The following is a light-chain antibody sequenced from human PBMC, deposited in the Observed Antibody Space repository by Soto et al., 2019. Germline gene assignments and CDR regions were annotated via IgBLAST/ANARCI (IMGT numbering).Light chain of an antibody. CDR1: NSDVGGYNY. J-gene: IGLJ1*01. CDR3: SSYTSISTLYV. CDR2: EVS. V-gene: IGLV2-14*01. Sequence: QSALTQPASVSGSPGQSITISCTGTNSDVGGYNYVSWYQQHPGKAPELMIYEVSHRPSGVSNRFSGSKSDNTASLTISGLQAEDEADYYCSSYTSISTLYVFGIGTKVTVL.